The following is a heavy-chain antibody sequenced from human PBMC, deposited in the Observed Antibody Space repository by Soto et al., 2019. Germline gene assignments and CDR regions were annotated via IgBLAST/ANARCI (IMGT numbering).Heavy chain of an antibody. J-gene: IGHJ4*02. CDR2: INPTSGLT. Sequence: ASVKVSCKASGYTFIGYYIHWVRQAPGQGLEWLGWINPTSGLTNYAQKFQDWVTLTRDTSIGTAYMELSRLRPDDTAVYYCAGEVTGTTMDYWGQGTLVTVSS. V-gene: IGHV1-2*04. CDR3: AGEVTGTTMDY. D-gene: IGHD1-7*01. CDR1: GYTFIGYY.